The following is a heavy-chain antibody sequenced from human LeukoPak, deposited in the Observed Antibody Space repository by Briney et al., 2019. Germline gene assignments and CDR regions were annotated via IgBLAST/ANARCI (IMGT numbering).Heavy chain of an antibody. CDR1: GYTFTGYY. Sequence: ASVKVSCKASGYTFTGYYMHWVRQAPGQGREWMGWINPNSGGTNYAQKFQGRVTMTRDTSTSTVYMELSSLRSEDTAMYYCARDRTHYYESSGYYSRWEYWGQGTLVTVSS. CDR2: INPNSGGT. V-gene: IGHV1-2*02. D-gene: IGHD3-22*01. CDR3: ARDRTHYYESSGYYSRWEY. J-gene: IGHJ4*02.